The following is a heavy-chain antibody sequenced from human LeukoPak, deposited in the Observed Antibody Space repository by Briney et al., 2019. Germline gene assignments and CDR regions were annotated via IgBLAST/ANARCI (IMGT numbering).Heavy chain of an antibody. CDR1: GYTFTSYG. CDR2: ISANNVNT. CDR3: ARDYGGNSESDY. J-gene: IGHJ4*02. D-gene: IGHD4-23*01. V-gene: IGHV1-18*01. Sequence: ASVKVSCKASGYTFTSYGISWVRQAPGQGLEWMGWISANNVNTNYAQKLQGRVTMTTDTSTSTAYMELRSLRSDDTAVYYCARDYGGNSESDYWGQGTLVTVSS.